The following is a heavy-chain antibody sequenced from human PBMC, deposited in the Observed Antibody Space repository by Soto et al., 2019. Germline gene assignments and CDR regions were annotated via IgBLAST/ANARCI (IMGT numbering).Heavy chain of an antibody. J-gene: IGHJ6*02. Sequence: QVQLVQSGADVKKPGASVKVSCKASGYTFTAYYIHWVRQAPGQGLEWMGWINPNSGGTHYAQKFQGRVTMTGDTSLSTAYMELTSLRSDDTAVYYCARTNIRGNCFYSLDVWGQGTTVTVSS. CDR3: ARTNIRGNCFYSLDV. D-gene: IGHD2-15*01. CDR2: INPNSGGT. V-gene: IGHV1-2*02. CDR1: GYTFTAYY.